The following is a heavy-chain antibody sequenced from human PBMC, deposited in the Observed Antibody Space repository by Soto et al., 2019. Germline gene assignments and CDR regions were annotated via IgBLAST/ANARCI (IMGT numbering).Heavy chain of an antibody. V-gene: IGHV1-18*01. CDR3: AASCVGCGGFNYYGMDV. D-gene: IGHD2-21*01. Sequence: ASVTVSCNAPGYTFTSYGLSWARHAPGQGLEWMGWISAYNGNTNYAQKLQGRVTMTTDTSKNQFSLKLSSVTAADTAVYYCAASCVGCGGFNYYGMDVWGQGTTVTVSS. J-gene: IGHJ6*02. CDR2: ISAYNGNT. CDR1: GYTFTSYG.